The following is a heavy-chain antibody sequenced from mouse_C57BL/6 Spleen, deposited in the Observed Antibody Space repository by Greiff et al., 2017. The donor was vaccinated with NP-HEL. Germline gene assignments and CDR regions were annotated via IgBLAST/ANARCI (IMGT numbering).Heavy chain of an antibody. CDR1: GFTFSDYY. J-gene: IGHJ4*01. CDR3: ARQLYYDYDVAMDY. V-gene: IGHV5-16*01. CDR2: INYDGSST. D-gene: IGHD2-4*01. Sequence: EVKLVESEGGLVQPGSSMKLSCTASGFTFSDYYMAWVRQVPEKGLEWVANINYDGSSTYYLDSLKSRFIISRDNAKNILYLQMSSLKSEDTATYFCARQLYYDYDVAMDYWGQVTSVTVSS.